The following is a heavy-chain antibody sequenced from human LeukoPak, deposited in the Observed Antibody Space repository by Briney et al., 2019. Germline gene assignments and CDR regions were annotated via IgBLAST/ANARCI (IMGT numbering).Heavy chain of an antibody. CDR2: ISSSSSYI. Sequence: GGSLRLSCAASGFTFSSYSMTWVRQAPGKGLEWLSSISSSSSYIYYADSVKGRFTISRDNAKNSLYLQMNSLRAEDTAVYYCARDRRTYYYDSSGFYYFDYWGQGTLVTVSS. D-gene: IGHD3-22*01. CDR1: GFTFSSYS. J-gene: IGHJ4*02. V-gene: IGHV3-21*01. CDR3: ARDRRTYYYDSSGFYYFDY.